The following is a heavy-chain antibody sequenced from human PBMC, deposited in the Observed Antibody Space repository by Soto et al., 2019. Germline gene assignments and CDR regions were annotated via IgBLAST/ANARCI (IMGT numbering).Heavy chain of an antibody. Sequence: SVKVSCKASGGTFSSYTISWVRQAPGQGLEWMGRIIPILGIANYAQKFQGRATITADKSTSTAYMELSSLRSEDTAVYYCARAPPWGAVDYWGQGTLVTVSS. D-gene: IGHD3-16*01. V-gene: IGHV1-69*02. J-gene: IGHJ4*02. CDR1: GGTFSSYT. CDR3: ARAPPWGAVDY. CDR2: IIPILGIA.